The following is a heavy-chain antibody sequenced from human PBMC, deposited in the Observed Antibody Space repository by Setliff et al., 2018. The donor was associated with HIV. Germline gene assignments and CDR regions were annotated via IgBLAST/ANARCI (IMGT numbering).Heavy chain of an antibody. J-gene: IGHJ2*01. Sequence: SETLSLTCTVSGGSISSGSYYWSWIRQPAGEGLEWIGHIYTSGSTNYNPSLKSRVTISVDTSKNQFSLKLSSVTAADTAVYYCARGLSSGWYGYWYFDLWGRGTLVTVSS. CDR2: IYTSGST. CDR3: ARGLSSGWYGYWYFDL. D-gene: IGHD6-19*01. CDR1: GGSISSGSYY. V-gene: IGHV4-61*09.